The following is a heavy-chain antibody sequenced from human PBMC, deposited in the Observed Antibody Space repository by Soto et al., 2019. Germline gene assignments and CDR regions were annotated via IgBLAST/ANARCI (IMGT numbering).Heavy chain of an antibody. CDR3: ARYCSSTSCDHYFDY. D-gene: IGHD2-2*01. V-gene: IGHV1-69*13. J-gene: IGHJ4*02. CDR2: IIPIFGTA. CDR1: GGTFSGYA. Sequence: SVKFSCKASGGTFSGYAISWVRQAPGQGLEWMGGIIPIFGTANYAQKFQGRVTITADESTSTAYMELSSLRSDDTAVYYCARYCSSTSCDHYFDYWGQGTLVTVSS.